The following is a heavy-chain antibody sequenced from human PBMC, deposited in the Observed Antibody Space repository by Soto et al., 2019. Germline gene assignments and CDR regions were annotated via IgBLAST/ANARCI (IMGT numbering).Heavy chain of an antibody. D-gene: IGHD2-2*01. V-gene: IGHV1-69*01. J-gene: IGHJ5*02. CDR3: ALLYCSSTSCHGWWFDL. CDR1: GGTFSSYA. Sequence: QVQLVQSGAEVKKPGSSVKVSCKASGGTFSSYAISWVRQAPGQGLEWMGGIIPIFGTANYAQKFQGRVTITADESTSTAYMELSSLRSEDTAVYYCALLYCSSTSCHGWWFDLWGLGTLVTVSS. CDR2: IIPIFGTA.